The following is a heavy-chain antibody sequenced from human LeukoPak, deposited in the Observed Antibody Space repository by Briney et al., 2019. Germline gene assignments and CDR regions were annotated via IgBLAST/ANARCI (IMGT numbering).Heavy chain of an antibody. CDR3: VRDRYGSGRTDAFDI. D-gene: IGHD3-10*01. V-gene: IGHV3-74*01. J-gene: IGHJ3*02. CDR2: INSEGSAT. Sequence: GGSLRLSCAASGLTISNYWMHWVRQGPGKGLMWVSRINSEGSATSYADSVKGRFTISRDNAKNTLFLQMDSLRADDTAVYYCVRDRYGSGRTDAFDIWRQGTMVTVSS. CDR1: GLTISNYW.